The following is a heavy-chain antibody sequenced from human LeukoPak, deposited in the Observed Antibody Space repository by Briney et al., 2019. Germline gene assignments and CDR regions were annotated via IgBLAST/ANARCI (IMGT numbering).Heavy chain of an antibody. CDR3: VRDLGPGDS. D-gene: IGHD7-27*01. CDR2: INDDGRTT. CDR1: GFRFSSRW. J-gene: IGHJ5*02. V-gene: IGHV3-74*01. Sequence: GGSLRLSCVASGFRFSSRWMHWVRQAPGEGLVWVSRINDDGRTTTYADSVKGRFTISRDNAKNTLYLQMNSLRAEDTAVYYCVRDLGPGDSWGQGTLVTVSS.